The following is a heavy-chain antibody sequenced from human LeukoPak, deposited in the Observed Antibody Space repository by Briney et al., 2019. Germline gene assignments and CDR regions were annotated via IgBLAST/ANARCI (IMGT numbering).Heavy chain of an antibody. J-gene: IGHJ4*02. Sequence: GGSLRLSRAASGFTFSSYWMSWVRQDPGKGLEWVANIKQDGSEKYYVDSVKGRFTISRDNAKNSLYPRMNSLRAEDTAVYYCARTTAALVGYWGQGTLVTVSS. D-gene: IGHD2-8*02. V-gene: IGHV3-7*03. CDR1: GFTFSSYW. CDR3: ARTTAALVGY. CDR2: IKQDGSEK.